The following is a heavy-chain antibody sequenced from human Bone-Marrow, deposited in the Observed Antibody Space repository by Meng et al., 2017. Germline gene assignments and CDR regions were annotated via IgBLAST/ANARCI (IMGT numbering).Heavy chain of an antibody. V-gene: IGHV4-59*01. CDR2: IYFSGMT. CDR1: GGSITSYF. D-gene: IGHD3-10*01. Sequence: SETLSLTCTVSGGSITSYFWSWIRQPPGKGLEFIGYIYFSGMTNYNPSLKSRVTMSVDIPKNQVSLKLSSVTAADTAVYYCARDRVLVTMVRGVIPYYYGMDVWGQGTTVTVSS. J-gene: IGHJ6*02. CDR3: ARDRVLVTMVRGVIPYYYGMDV.